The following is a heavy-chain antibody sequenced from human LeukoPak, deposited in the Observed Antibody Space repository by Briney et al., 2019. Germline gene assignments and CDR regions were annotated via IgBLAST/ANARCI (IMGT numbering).Heavy chain of an antibody. D-gene: IGHD3-22*01. Sequence: PGGSLRLSCAASGFTFSSYAMHWVRQAPGKGLEWVAFIRYDGSNKYYADSVKGRFTISRDNSKNTLYLQMNSLRAEDTAVYYCAKDDYYDSSLPDYWGQGTLVTVSS. V-gene: IGHV3-30*02. CDR2: IRYDGSNK. J-gene: IGHJ4*02. CDR1: GFTFSSYA. CDR3: AKDDYYDSSLPDY.